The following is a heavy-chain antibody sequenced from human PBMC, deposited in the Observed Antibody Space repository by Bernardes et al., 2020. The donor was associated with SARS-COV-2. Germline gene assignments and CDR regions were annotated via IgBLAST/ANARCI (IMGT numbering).Heavy chain of an antibody. D-gene: IGHD1-26*01. V-gene: IGHV1-69*13. Sequence: SVKVSCQPSGHTFTSYAVIWVRQAPGQGLECMGGIIPLFGTTNYAQNFQGRVTSAADESTSTVYMELSSLRSEDTAMYYCARSGTYPDAFDIWGQGTRVTVSS. CDR3: ARSGTYPDAFDI. CDR2: IIPLFGTT. CDR1: GHTFTSYA. J-gene: IGHJ3*02.